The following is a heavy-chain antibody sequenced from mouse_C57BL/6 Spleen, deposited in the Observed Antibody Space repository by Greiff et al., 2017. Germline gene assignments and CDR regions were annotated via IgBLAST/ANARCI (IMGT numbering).Heavy chain of an antibody. Sequence: EVLVVESGGGLVKPGGSLKLSCAASGFTFSSYTLSWVRQTPEKGLEWVATISGGGGYTYYPDSVKVRFDISRDNAKNTLYLQMSSLRSEDTALFYCDKQGAYANDYWGPGTSVTVST. J-gene: IGHJ4*01. CDR3: DKQGAYANDY. V-gene: IGHV5-9*01. CDR1: GFTFSSYT. CDR2: ISGGGGYT.